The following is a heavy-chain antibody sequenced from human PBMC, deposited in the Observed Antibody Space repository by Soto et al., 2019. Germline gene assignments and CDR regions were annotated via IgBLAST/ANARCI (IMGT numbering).Heavy chain of an antibody. CDR1: GGSISSSNW. J-gene: IGHJ5*02. Sequence: SETLSLTYAVSGGSISSSNWWSWVRHPPGKGREWIGEIYHSGSTNYNPSLKSRVTISVDKSKNQFSLKLSSVTAADTAVYYCARGEYYVWGSYRPFYNWFDPWGQGTLVTVSS. CDR2: IYHSGST. CDR3: ARGEYYVWGSYRPFYNWFDP. D-gene: IGHD3-16*02. V-gene: IGHV4-4*02.